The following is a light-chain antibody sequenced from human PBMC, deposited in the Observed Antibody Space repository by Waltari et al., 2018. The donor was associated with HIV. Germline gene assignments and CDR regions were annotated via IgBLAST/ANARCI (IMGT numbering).Light chain of an antibody. V-gene: IGLV1-44*01. Sequence: QSVLTQPPSASGTHGQRVTISCSGSSSNIGSNSVNWYQQLPGTAPKLLIYNNNERPSGVPDRFSGSRSGTSASLAISGLQSEDEADYYCAAWDDSLSGRVFGGGTELTVL. CDR1: SSNIGSNS. J-gene: IGLJ2*01. CDR3: AAWDDSLSGRV. CDR2: NNN.